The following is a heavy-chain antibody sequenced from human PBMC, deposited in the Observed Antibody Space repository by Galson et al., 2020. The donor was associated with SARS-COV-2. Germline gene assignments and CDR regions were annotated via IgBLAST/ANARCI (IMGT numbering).Heavy chain of an antibody. J-gene: IGHJ5*02. Sequence: ETSETLSLTCAVYGGSFSGYYWSWIRQPPGKGLEWIGEINHSGSTNYNPSLKSRVTISVDTSKNQFSLKLSSVTAADTAVYYCARQNVITIFGVVITPTWFDPRGQGTLVTVSS. D-gene: IGHD3-3*01. CDR3: ARQNVITIFGVVITPTWFDP. V-gene: IGHV4-34*01. CDR1: GGSFSGYY. CDR2: INHSGST.